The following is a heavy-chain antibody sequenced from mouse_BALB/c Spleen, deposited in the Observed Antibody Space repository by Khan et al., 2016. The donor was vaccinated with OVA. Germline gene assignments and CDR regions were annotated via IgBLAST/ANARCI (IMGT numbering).Heavy chain of an antibody. J-gene: IGHJ2*01. V-gene: IGHV1S81*02. CDR2: TNPTNGRT. CDR3: ARIKKIVATYFDY. Sequence: VQLQQSGAELVKAGASVKMSCKASGYTFTSYWMHWVKQRLGHGLEWFAETNPTNGRTYYNEKFKSKAPLTVDKSSSTAYMLRSGPTFEDSAVYYCARIKKIVATYFDYWGQGTTLTVAS. CDR1: GYTFTSYW. D-gene: IGHD1-1*01.